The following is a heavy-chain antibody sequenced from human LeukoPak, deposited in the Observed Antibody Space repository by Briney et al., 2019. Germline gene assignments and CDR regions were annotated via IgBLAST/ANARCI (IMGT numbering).Heavy chain of an antibody. D-gene: IGHD6-19*01. Sequence: GGSLRLSCAASGFTFSGSAMHWVRQASGKGLEWVGRIRTKGKSYATEYAASVKGRFIISRDDLKNTAYLQMNSLKIEDTAVYYCARGAVAGHKWYFQHWGQGTLLTVSS. CDR2: IRTKGKSYAT. J-gene: IGHJ1*01. CDR1: GFTFSGSA. CDR3: ARGAVAGHKWYFQH. V-gene: IGHV3-73*01.